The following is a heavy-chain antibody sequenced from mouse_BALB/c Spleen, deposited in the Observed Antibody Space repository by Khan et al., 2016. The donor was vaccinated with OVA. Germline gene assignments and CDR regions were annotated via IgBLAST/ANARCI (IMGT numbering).Heavy chain of an antibody. J-gene: IGHJ3*01. CDR3: TRDSYGSSYVAY. D-gene: IGHD1-1*01. CDR2: ISSSSSTI. Sequence: EVELVESGGGLVQPGGSRKLSCAASGFTFSNFGMHWFRQAPEKGLEWVAYISSSSSTIYYADTVKGRFTISSDNPKNTLFLQMTSLRSEDTAMYDCTRDSYGSSYVAYWGQGTLVTVSA. CDR1: GFTFSNFG. V-gene: IGHV5-17*02.